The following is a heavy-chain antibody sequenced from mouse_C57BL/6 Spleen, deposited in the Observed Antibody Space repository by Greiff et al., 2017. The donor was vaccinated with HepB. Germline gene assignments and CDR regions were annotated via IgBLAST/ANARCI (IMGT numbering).Heavy chain of an antibody. V-gene: IGHV5-9*01. J-gene: IGHJ3*01. D-gene: IGHD2-5*01. CDR2: ISGGGNT. Sequence: EVQGVESGGGLVKPGGSLKLSCAASGFTFSSYTMSWVRQTPEKRLEWVATISGGGNTYYPDSVKGRFTISRDNAKNTLYLQMSSLRSEDTALYYCARDSNYLAWFAYWGQGTLVTVSA. CDR3: ARDSNYLAWFAY. CDR1: GFTFSSYT.